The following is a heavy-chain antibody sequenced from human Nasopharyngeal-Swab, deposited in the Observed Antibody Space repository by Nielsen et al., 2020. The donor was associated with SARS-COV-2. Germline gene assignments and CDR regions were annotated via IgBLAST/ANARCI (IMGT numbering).Heavy chain of an antibody. Sequence: ASVKVSCRASGYTFTGYYPPRVRQARSTGLEWMGWINPNSGGTNYAQKFQGWVTMTRDTSISTAYMELSRLRSDDTAVYYCTRGPVVVPAAIPEGGYYYYYMDVWGKGTTVTVSS. CDR2: INPNSGGT. CDR3: TRGPVVVPAAIPEGGYYYYYMDV. V-gene: IGHV1-2*04. J-gene: IGHJ6*03. D-gene: IGHD2-2*02. CDR1: GYTFTGYY.